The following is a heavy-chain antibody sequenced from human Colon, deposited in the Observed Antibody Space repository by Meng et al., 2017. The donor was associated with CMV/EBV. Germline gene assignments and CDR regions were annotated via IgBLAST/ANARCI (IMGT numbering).Heavy chain of an antibody. Sequence: GASLKISCAASGFTFSSYRIHWVRPAPGKGVEWVAIISHDGGNKYFADSVKGRFTISKDNSQHTVNLQMSILRDDDTAVYYCAKASNSSFDPWGQGTLVTVSS. CDR1: GFTFSSYR. CDR2: ISHDGGNK. CDR3: AKASNSSFDP. V-gene: IGHV3-30*04. D-gene: IGHD4-11*01. J-gene: IGHJ5*02.